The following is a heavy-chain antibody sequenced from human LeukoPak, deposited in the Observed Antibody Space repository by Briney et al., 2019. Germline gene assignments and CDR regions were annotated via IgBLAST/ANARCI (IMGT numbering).Heavy chain of an antibody. V-gene: IGHV3-7*03. CDR1: GFTFNNYW. CDR2: IKHDGSGL. J-gene: IGHJ4*02. CDR3: ARDPGRTGFDY. D-gene: IGHD1/OR15-1a*01. Sequence: PGGSLRLSCAASGFTFNNYWMSWVRQAPGKGLEWVANIKHDGSGLYYVESVKGRFTISRDNAKNSLYLRMTSLRAEDTAVYYCARDPGRTGFDYWGQGTLVTVSS.